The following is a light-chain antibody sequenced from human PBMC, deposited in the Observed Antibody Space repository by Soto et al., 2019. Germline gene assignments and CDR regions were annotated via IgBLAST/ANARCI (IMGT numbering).Light chain of an antibody. J-gene: IGKJ1*01. V-gene: IGKV1-6*01. CDR2: GAS. CDR3: LQDYNYPRT. Sequence: AIQMTQSPSSLSASVGDRVTITCRARQGIRNALGWYQQKPGKAPKLLIYGASILQSGVPSRFSGSGSGTDFTLTIRSLQPEDFAIYYCLQDYNYPRTFSQGTKVEI. CDR1: QGIRNA.